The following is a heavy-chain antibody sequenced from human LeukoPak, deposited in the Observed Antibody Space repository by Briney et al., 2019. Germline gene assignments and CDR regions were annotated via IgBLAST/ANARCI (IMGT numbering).Heavy chain of an antibody. D-gene: IGHD6-13*01. Sequence: PSGTLSLTCAVSGGSISSSNWWSWVRQPPGKGLEWVSSISSSSSYIYYADSVKGRFTISRDNAKNSLYLQMNSLRAEDTAVYYCARDGGLAAAGSFWYFDLWGRGTLVTVSS. CDR2: ISSSSSYI. CDR3: ARDGGLAAAGSFWYFDL. J-gene: IGHJ2*01. CDR1: GGSISSSN. V-gene: IGHV3-21*01.